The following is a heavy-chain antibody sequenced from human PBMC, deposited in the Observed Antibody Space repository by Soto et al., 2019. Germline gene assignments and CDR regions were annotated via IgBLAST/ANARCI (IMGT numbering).Heavy chain of an antibody. CDR2: IHYSGTT. CDR1: GGSVTIGNYY. Sequence: QVQLQESGPGLVKPSETLSLTCSVSGGSVTIGNYYWSWIRQPPGKGLEWLGHIHYSGTTSYNHSLKSRVTISVDTSKNQFSLKVNSVTAADTVVYYCARASSSWFHFDYWGQGTLVTVSS. CDR3: ARASSSWFHFDY. V-gene: IGHV4-61*01. D-gene: IGHD6-19*01. J-gene: IGHJ4*02.